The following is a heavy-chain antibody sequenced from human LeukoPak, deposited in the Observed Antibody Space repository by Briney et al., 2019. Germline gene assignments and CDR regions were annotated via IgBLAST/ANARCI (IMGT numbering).Heavy chain of an antibody. Sequence: PSETLSLTCTVSGGSISSYYWSWIRQPAGKGLEWIGRVYSSGSTNFNPSLKSRVTISVDRSKNQSSLKLSSVTAADTAVYYCARGEPIDYWGQGTLVTVSS. CDR1: GGSISSYY. CDR3: ARGEPIDY. CDR2: VYSSGST. D-gene: IGHD1-26*01. V-gene: IGHV4-4*07. J-gene: IGHJ4*02.